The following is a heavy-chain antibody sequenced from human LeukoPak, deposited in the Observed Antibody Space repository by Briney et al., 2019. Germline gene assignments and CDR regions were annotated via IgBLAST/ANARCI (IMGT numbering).Heavy chain of an antibody. CDR2: MNSDGSST. Sequence: GGSLRLSRTASGFIFSSYWMHWVRQPPGKGLEWVSRMNSDGSSTNYADSVKGRLTISRDNAKNTLYLQMNGLRVEDTAVYYCVRDLVYGTGDQRFDYWGQGTLVTVSS. J-gene: IGHJ4*02. V-gene: IGHV3-74*01. CDR3: VRDLVYGTGDQRFDY. CDR1: GFIFSSYW. D-gene: IGHD7-27*01.